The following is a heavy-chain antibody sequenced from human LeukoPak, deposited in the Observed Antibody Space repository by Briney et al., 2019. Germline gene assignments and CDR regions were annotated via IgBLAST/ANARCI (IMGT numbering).Heavy chain of an antibody. CDR2: INPTGGST. J-gene: IGHJ5*02. CDR3: ARDNSVGDNAWWFDP. D-gene: IGHD1-26*01. CDR1: GYTFTGYY. V-gene: IGHV1-46*01. Sequence: GASVKVSCKASGYTFTGYYMHWVRHAPGQGLEWMGLINPTGGSTGYAQKFQGRVTMTRDMSTSTDYMELSSLRSEDTAIYYCARDNSVGDNAWWFDPWGQGTLVTVSS.